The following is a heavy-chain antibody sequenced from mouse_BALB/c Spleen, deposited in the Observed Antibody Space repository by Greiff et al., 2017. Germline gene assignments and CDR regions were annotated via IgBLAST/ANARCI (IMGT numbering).Heavy chain of an antibody. J-gene: IGHJ3*01. D-gene: IGHD3-3*01. V-gene: IGHV5-17*02. CDR1: GFTFSSYG. CDR2: ISSDSSTI. Sequence: DVKLVESGGGLVQPGGSRKLSCAASGFTFSSYGMHWVRQAPEKGLEWVAYISSDSSTIYYADTVTGRYTISRDNPKNTLFLQVTSLTSEDTAMYYCARAGTAYWGQGTLVTVSA. CDR3: ARAGTAY.